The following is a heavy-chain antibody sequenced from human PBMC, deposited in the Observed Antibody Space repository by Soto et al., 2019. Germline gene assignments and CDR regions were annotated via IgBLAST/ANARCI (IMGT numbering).Heavy chain of an antibody. V-gene: IGHV1-3*01. Sequence: QVQLVQSGAEVKKPGASVRLSCKVSGKSFDNFAVHWVRQTPGQRPEWMGRINVGDDKTKYSEKFQGRVSVSYDTSATTPYMELRALSSEDTAVYYCARAKYDYIWWSYHPFDQWAQGAQVTVAS. CDR1: GKSFDNFA. CDR2: INVGDDKT. D-gene: IGHD3-16*02. CDR3: ARAKYDYIWWSYHPFDQ. J-gene: IGHJ4*02.